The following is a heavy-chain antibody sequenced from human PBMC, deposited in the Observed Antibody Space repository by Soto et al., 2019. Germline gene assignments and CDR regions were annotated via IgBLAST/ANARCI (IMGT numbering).Heavy chain of an antibody. J-gene: IGHJ6*02. CDR3: AKAGYGDYYYYYGMDV. CDR2: ISGSGGST. V-gene: IGHV3-23*01. D-gene: IGHD4-17*01. Sequence: GGSLRLSCAASGFTFNNYAMTWVRRAPGKGLEWVSGISGSGGSTYHADSVKGRFTISRDNSKNTLYLQMNSLRAEDTAVYYCAKAGYGDYYYYYGMDVWGQGTTVTVSS. CDR1: GFTFNNYA.